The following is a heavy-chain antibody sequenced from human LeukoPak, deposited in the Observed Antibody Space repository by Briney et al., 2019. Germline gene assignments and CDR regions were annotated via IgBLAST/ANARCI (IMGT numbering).Heavy chain of an antibody. Sequence: GGSLRLSCSASGFTFSSYLMQWVRQAPGKGLVWVSRMNSYRRSTSYADSVKGRFTISRDNAKKPLYLQMNRLRAEDTAVYYCAKDLQLAHDYWGQGTLVTVSS. CDR3: AKDLQLAHDY. J-gene: IGHJ4*02. CDR2: MNSYRRST. CDR1: GFTFSSYL. V-gene: IGHV3-74*01. D-gene: IGHD5-18*01.